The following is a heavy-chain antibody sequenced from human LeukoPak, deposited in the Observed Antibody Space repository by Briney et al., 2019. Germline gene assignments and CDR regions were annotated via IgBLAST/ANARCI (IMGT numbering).Heavy chain of an antibody. CDR2: SDPNTGVT. J-gene: IGHJ4*02. D-gene: IGHD3-9*01. V-gene: IGHV1-2*02. CDR1: GYTFIAYS. Sequence: ASVKVSCKTSGYTFIAYSIHWVRQAPGQGLEWLGWSDPNTGVTKYEHFQGRVIMTRDTSINTAYTELRRLRSDDTAVYYCARANSYDDTGYSPEMRYWGQGTLVTVSS. CDR3: ARANSYDDTGYSPEMRY.